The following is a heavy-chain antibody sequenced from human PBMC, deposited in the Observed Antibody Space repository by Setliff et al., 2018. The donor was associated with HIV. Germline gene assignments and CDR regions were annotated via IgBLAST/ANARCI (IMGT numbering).Heavy chain of an antibody. V-gene: IGHV1-2*02. CDR1: GYTFTGHY. CDR3: ARNFGLSPSGKYYYSYGMDI. J-gene: IGHJ6*02. Sequence: ASVKVSCKASGYTFTGHYLHWVRQAPGQGLEWLGWVNHNSGDAIYAQNFQGRVTMTRDTSINAAYMELRGLRSDDTAVYYCARNFGLSPSGKYYYSYGMDIWGQGTTVTVSS. CDR2: VNHNSGDA. D-gene: IGHD3-10*01.